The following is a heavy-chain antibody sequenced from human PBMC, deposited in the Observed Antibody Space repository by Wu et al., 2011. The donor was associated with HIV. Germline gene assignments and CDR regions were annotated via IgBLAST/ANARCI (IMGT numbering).Heavy chain of an antibody. J-gene: IGHJ4*02. Sequence: QVQLVQSGVEVKKPGSSVKVSCKASGGTFSSYAINWVRQAPGQGLEWMGGIIPIFGTTNYAQKFRGRVSITADKSTSTAYMELSSLRSEDTAVYYCARDRVGSGGYQDYWGQGTLVTVSS. V-gene: IGHV1-69*06. CDR1: GGTFSSYA. D-gene: IGHD5-12*01. CDR3: ARDRVGSGGYQDY. CDR2: IIPIFGTT.